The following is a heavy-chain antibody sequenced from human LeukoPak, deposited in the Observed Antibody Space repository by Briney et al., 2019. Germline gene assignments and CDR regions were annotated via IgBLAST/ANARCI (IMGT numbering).Heavy chain of an antibody. Sequence: GGSLTLSCAASGFIFKNYGRNGVRQAPGKGLEGISYISGSSSLIHQADSVKGRFTISRDNAKNLVSLQMSSLIDEDTAVYYCARGSERLDNWFDPWGQGTLVTVSS. CDR2: ISGSSSLI. D-gene: IGHD1-1*01. CDR1: GFIFKNYG. J-gene: IGHJ5*02. V-gene: IGHV3-48*02. CDR3: ARGSERLDNWFDP.